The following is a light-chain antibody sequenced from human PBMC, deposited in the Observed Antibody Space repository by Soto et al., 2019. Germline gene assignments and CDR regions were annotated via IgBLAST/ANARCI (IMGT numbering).Light chain of an antibody. CDR3: QHYGSTPPWT. CDR1: QSVSITY. V-gene: IGKV3-20*01. Sequence: EIVLTQSPGTLSLSPGERATLPGRASQSVSITYLAWYQQKPGQAPRLLIYATSSRATGIPDRFSGSGSGTDFALTISRLEPEDFAVYYCQHYGSTPPWTFGPGTKVEIK. J-gene: IGKJ1*01. CDR2: ATS.